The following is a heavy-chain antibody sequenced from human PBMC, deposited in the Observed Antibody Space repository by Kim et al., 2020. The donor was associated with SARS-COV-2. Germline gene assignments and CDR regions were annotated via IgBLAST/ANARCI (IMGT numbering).Heavy chain of an antibody. J-gene: IGHJ6*02. CDR1: GFTFSSYG. V-gene: IGHV3-33*01. CDR3: AREYRAPNAAAGLHGDEYYYYGMDV. CDR2: IWYDGSNK. D-gene: IGHD6-13*01. Sequence: GGSLRLSCAASGFTFSSYGMHWVRQAPGKGLEWVAVIWYDGSNKYYADSVKGRFTISRDNSKNTLYLQMNSLRAEDTAVYYCAREYRAPNAAAGLHGDEYYYYGMDVWGQGTTVTVSS.